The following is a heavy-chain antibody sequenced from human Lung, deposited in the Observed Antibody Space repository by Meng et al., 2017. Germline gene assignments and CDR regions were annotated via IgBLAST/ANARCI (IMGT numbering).Heavy chain of an antibody. V-gene: IGHV4-34*01. CDR3: ARGPTTMAHDFDY. J-gene: IGHJ4*02. CDR1: GGSFSDYY. CDR2: INHSGST. D-gene: IGHD4-11*01. Sequence: QGQLQRVGGGFLKPAGTLSLPCVVSGGSFSDYYWRWIRQPQGKGLEWIGEINHSGSTNYNPSLESRATISVDTSQNNLSLKLSSVTAADSAVYYCARGPTTMAHDFDYWGQGTLVTVSS.